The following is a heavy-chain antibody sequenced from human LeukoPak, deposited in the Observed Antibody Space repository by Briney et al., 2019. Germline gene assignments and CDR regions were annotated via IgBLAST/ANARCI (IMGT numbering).Heavy chain of an antibody. CDR2: IYYSGST. J-gene: IGHJ3*02. CDR3: ARVSFWSGYYRVDAFDI. D-gene: IGHD3-3*01. CDR1: GGSISSYY. Sequence: SETLSLTCTVSGGSISSYYWSWIRQPPGKGLEWMGYIYYSGSTNYNPSFKSRVTISVDTSKNQFSLKLSSVTAADTAVYYCARVSFWSGYYRVDAFDIWGQGTMVTVSS. V-gene: IGHV4-59*01.